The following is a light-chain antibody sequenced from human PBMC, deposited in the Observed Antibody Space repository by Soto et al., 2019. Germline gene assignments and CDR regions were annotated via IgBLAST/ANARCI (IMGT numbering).Light chain of an antibody. CDR3: QQRSNWPPH. CDR2: DAS. V-gene: IGKV3-11*01. J-gene: IGKJ5*01. Sequence: EIVLTQSPATLSLSPGKRANISCRASQSVSSYLAWYQQKPGQAPRLLIYDASNRATGIPARFSGSGSGTDFTLTISSLEPEDFAVYYCQQRSNWPPHFGQGTRLEIK. CDR1: QSVSSY.